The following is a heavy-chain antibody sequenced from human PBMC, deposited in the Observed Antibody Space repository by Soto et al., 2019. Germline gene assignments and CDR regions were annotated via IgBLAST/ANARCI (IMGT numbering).Heavy chain of an antibody. CDR2: ISSSGSAI. J-gene: IGHJ4*02. CDR3: LNFGASFDS. Sequence: GFLRLSCAASGFTFSTYSMNWVRQAPGKGLEWVSYISSSGSAIYYADSVKGRFTISRDNARNSLYLQMNSLRAEDTAVYYCLNFGASFDSWGQGTLVTVSS. CDR1: GFTFSTYS. D-gene: IGHD4-17*01. V-gene: IGHV3-48*01.